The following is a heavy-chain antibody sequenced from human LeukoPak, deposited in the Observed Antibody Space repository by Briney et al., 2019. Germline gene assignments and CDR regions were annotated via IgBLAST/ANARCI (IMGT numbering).Heavy chain of an antibody. D-gene: IGHD5-12*01. Sequence: PGGSLRLSCAASGFTFSSYAMSWVRQAPGKGLEWVSAISGSGGSTYYADSVKGRFTISRDNSKNTLYLQMNSLRAEDTAVYYCAKDLAERRLRLSWYFDLWGRGTLVTVSS. V-gene: IGHV3-23*01. CDR2: ISGSGGST. CDR3: AKDLAERRLRLSWYFDL. CDR1: GFTFSSYA. J-gene: IGHJ2*01.